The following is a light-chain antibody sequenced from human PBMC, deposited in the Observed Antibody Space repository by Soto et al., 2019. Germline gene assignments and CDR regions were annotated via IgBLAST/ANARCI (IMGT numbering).Light chain of an antibody. CDR3: QQSYNAPYT. CDR1: HTISRS. Sequence: DAQMTQSPSSLSASVGDRVAITCRTSHTISRSLNWYQQRPGKAPCLLIFSASSLQSGVPSRFSGGGSGTAFTLTISNLQPEDSAVYFCQQSYNAPYTFGQGTKLEI. V-gene: IGKV1-39*01. CDR2: SAS. J-gene: IGKJ2*01.